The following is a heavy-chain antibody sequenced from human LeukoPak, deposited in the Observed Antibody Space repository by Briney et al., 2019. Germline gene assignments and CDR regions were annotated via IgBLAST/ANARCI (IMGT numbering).Heavy chain of an antibody. CDR3: AKGGDYGDYQGN. J-gene: IGHJ4*02. V-gene: IGHV3-48*01. D-gene: IGHD4-17*01. CDR2: IKSSGDSI. CDR1: GFTFNRFN. Sequence: PGGSLRLSWAASGFTFNRFNMNWVRQAPGKGLEWISYIKSSGDSIYYAASVRGRFTIPRDNVKNLLYLQMNSLRAEDTAVYYCAKGGDYGDYQGNWGQGTLVTVSS.